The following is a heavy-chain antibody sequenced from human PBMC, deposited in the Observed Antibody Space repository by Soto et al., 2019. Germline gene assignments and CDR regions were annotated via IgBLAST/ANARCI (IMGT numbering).Heavy chain of an antibody. Sequence: QVQVVQSGVEVRRPGSSVKVSCKASGDTFKNCVISWVRQAPGRGLEWMGGIIPLFGTTDFAQRFQGRLTTTTDESTTTAYMELSRLRSEDTATYYCAAELGFGKLSVVWGQGTTVIVSS. J-gene: IGHJ6*02. CDR3: AAELGFGKLSVV. CDR1: GDTFKNCV. V-gene: IGHV1-69*01. D-gene: IGHD3-10*01. CDR2: IIPLFGTT.